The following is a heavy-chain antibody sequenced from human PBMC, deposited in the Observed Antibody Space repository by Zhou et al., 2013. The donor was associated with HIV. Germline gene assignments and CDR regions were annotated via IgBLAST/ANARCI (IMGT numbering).Heavy chain of an antibody. CDR2: IIPMFGTS. CDR3: ARPDREANARDAFDI. CDR1: GDIFSSYA. D-gene: IGHD1-26*01. V-gene: IGHV1-69*05. Sequence: QVQLVQSGTEVKKPGSSVKVSCKASGDIFSSYAISWVRQAPGQGLEWMGGIIPMFGTSNYAQKFQGRVTITTDESTSTVYMELSSLRSEDTAVYYCARPDREANARDAFDIWGQGTMVTVSS. J-gene: IGHJ3*02.